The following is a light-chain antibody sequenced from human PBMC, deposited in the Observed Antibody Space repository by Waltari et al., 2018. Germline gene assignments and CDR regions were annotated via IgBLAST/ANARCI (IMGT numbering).Light chain of an antibody. CDR2: DAS. Sequence: EIVLTQSPATLSWSPGEGATLSCRASQSLGRYLTWYQQKPGQAPRLLIYDASKRATGIPARFSGSGFGTDFTLTISSLEPEDFAVYYCHQHSDLFTFGQGTKLEI. J-gene: IGKJ2*01. CDR3: HQHSDLFT. V-gene: IGKV3-11*01. CDR1: QSLGRY.